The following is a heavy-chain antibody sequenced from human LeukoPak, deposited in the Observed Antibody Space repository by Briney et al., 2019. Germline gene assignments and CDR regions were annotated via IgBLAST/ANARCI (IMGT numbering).Heavy chain of an antibody. D-gene: IGHD2/OR15-2a*01. CDR3: ARDYGSMTPFFDY. CDR1: GYTFTSYY. Sequence: ASVTVSFKASGYTFTSYYMHWVRQAPGQGLERVGIINPSGGYTSYAQKFQGRVTMTRDTSTSTVYMELSSLRSEDTAVYYCARDYGSMTPFFDYWGQGTLVTVSS. V-gene: IGHV1-46*01. J-gene: IGHJ4*02. CDR2: INPSGGYT.